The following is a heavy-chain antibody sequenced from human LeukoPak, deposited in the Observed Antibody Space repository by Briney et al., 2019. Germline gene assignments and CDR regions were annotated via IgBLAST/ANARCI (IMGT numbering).Heavy chain of an antibody. Sequence: PGGSLRLSCAASGFTFSSYSMNWVRQAPGKGLEWVSSISSSSSYIYYADSVKGRFTISRDNAKNSLYLQMNSLRAEDTAVYYCAREVRSLDPNYYDSSNYMDVWGKGTTVTVSS. CDR1: GFTFSSYS. CDR3: AREVRSLDPNYYDSSNYMDV. J-gene: IGHJ6*03. CDR2: ISSSSSYI. D-gene: IGHD3-22*01. V-gene: IGHV3-21*01.